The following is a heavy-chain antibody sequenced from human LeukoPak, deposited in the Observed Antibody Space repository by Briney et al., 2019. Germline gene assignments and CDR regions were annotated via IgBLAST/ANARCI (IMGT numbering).Heavy chain of an antibody. V-gene: IGHV3-21*01. CDR3: ARDRYDSSGYYCISDY. CDR1: GFTFSSYS. Sequence: PGGSLRLSCAASGFTFSSYSMTWVRQAPGKGLEWVSSITRSSIYRYNADSVKGRFTISRDNAKNSLYLQMNSLRAEDTAVYYCARDRYDSSGYYCISDYWGQGTLVTVSS. D-gene: IGHD3-22*01. CDR2: ITRSSIYR. J-gene: IGHJ4*02.